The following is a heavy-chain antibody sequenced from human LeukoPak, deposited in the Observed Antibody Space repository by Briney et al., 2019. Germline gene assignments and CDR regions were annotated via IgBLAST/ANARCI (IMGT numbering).Heavy chain of an antibody. CDR2: IIPIFGTA. J-gene: IGHJ4*02. CDR1: GGTFISYA. D-gene: IGHD3-3*01. V-gene: IGHV1-69*05. CDR3: ARGDFWSGPFDY. Sequence: SVKVSCKASGGTFISYAISWVRQAPGQGLEWMGGIIPIFGTANYAQKFQGRVTITTDESTSTAYMELSSLRSEDTAVYYCARGDFWSGPFDYWGQGTLVTVSS.